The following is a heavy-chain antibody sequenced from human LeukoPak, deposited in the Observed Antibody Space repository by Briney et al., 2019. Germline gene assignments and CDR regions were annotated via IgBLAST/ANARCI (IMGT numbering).Heavy chain of an antibody. D-gene: IGHD2-21*02. Sequence: GASVTVSFTSSGYTFTVYYMHWVRQAPGQGLEWMGWINPNSGGTNYAQKFQGRVTMTRDTSISTAYMELSRLRSDDTAVYYCARDLAAYCGGDCYPYNYYYYYGMDVWGQETTVTVSS. CDR2: INPNSGGT. CDR3: ARDLAAYCGGDCYPYNYYYYYGMDV. V-gene: IGHV1-2*02. J-gene: IGHJ6*02. CDR1: GYTFTVYY.